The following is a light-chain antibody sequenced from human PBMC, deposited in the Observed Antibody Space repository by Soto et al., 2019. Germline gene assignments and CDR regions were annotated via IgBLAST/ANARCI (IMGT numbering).Light chain of an antibody. CDR3: QQRSSWHT. V-gene: IGKV3D-11*02. Sequence: EISSPHSPATPSVSPGADATLSCMASQSVSSKLAWYQQKPGQAPRLLIYDASNRATGIPARFSGSGSGTDLTLTISSLEPEDSAIYYCQQRSSWHTFGQGTKVDIK. J-gene: IGKJ1*01. CDR1: QSVSSK. CDR2: DAS.